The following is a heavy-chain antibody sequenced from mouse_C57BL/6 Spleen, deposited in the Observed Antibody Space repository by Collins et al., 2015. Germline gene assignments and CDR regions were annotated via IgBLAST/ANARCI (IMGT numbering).Heavy chain of an antibody. V-gene: IGHV9-1*02. Sequence: QIQLVLSGPELKKPGETVKISCKASGYTFTNYGMNWVKQAPGKGLKWMGWINTYTGEPTYADDFKGRFAFSLETSASTAYLQINNLKNEDMATYFCARQQVRLAMDYWGQGTSVTVSS. CDR2: INTYTGEP. CDR1: GYTFTNYG. J-gene: IGHJ4*01. CDR3: ARQQVRLAMDY. D-gene: IGHD2-14*01.